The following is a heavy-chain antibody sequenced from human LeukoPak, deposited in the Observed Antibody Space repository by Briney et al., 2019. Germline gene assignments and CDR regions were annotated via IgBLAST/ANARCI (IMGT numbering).Heavy chain of an antibody. D-gene: IGHD6-13*01. CDR3: VISHRPRQWPLVV. V-gene: IGHV3-30*03. J-gene: IGHJ4*02. CDR2: ISYDGSNK. Sequence: PGGSLRLSCAASGFTFSSYGMHWVRQAPGKGLEWVAIISYDGSNKYYADSVKGRFTISRDNSKNTLYLQMNSLRAEDTAVYYCVISHRPRQWPLVVWGQGTLVTVSS. CDR1: GFTFSSYG.